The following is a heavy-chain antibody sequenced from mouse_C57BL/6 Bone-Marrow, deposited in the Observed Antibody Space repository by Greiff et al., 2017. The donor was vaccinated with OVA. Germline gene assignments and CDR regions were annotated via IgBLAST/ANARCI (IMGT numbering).Heavy chain of an antibody. CDR1: GYTFTSYG. V-gene: IGHV1-81*01. CDR3: ARKGDGYYEDY. J-gene: IGHJ3*01. D-gene: IGHD2-3*01. Sequence: QVQLQQSGAELVRPGASVKLSCKASGYTFTSYGISWVKQRTGQGLEWIGEIYPRGGNTYYNEKIKGKATLTADKTSNTAYLELRSLASEDAAVYFCARKGDGYYEDYWGQGTLVTVSA. CDR2: IYPRGGNT.